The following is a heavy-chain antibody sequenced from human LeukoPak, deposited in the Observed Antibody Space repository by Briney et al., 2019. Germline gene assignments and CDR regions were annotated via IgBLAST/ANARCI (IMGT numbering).Heavy chain of an antibody. Sequence: GGSLRLSCAASGFTFTNAWMNWVRQAPGKGLEWVGRIKSNPDGGTADYAAPVKGRFTISRDDSKNTVYLQMNSLKTDDTAVYYCTHRVYSGSFDWGQGTLVTVSS. CDR3: THRVYSGSFD. V-gene: IGHV3-15*01. CDR1: GFTFTNAW. CDR2: IKSNPDGGTA. D-gene: IGHD5-12*01. J-gene: IGHJ4*02.